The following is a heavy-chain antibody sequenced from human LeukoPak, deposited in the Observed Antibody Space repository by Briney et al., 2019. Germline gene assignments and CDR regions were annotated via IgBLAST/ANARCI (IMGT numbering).Heavy chain of an antibody. CDR2: ISGSGDST. J-gene: IGHJ5*02. CDR3: AKDRIRSIVVVPAAMVFDP. Sequence: GGSLRLSCAASGFTFSNFGMSWVRQAPGKGLEWVSGISGSGDSTYYADSVKGRFTISRDNSKNTLYLQMNSLRAEDTAVYYCAKDRIRSIVVVPAAMVFDPWGQGTLVTVSS. V-gene: IGHV3-23*01. CDR1: GFTFSNFG. D-gene: IGHD2-2*01.